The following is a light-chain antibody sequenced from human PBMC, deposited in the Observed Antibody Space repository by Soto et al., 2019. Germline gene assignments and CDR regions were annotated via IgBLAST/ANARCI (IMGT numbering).Light chain of an antibody. CDR1: TSDIGSAKY. J-gene: IGLJ1*01. Sequence: QSALAHPASVSGSPGQSITISCTGSTSDIGSAKYVSWYQQHPGQAPKVMIYEVNNRPSGVSNRFSGSKSGNTASLTISGLQAEDEADYYCSSHSSSSTDYVFGNGTKLTVL. V-gene: IGLV2-14*01. CDR3: SSHSSSSTDYV. CDR2: EVN.